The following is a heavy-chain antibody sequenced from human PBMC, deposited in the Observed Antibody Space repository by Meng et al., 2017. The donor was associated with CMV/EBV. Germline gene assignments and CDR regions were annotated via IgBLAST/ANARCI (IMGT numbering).Heavy chain of an antibody. CDR1: GFTFDDYT. CDR2: ISWDGGST. J-gene: IGHJ4*02. CDR3: AKDQDIVATGGAFDY. Sequence: GGSLRLSCAASGFTFDDYTMYWVRQAPGKGLEWVSLISWDGGSTYYADSVKGRFTISRDNSKNSLYLQMNSLRTEDTALYYCAKDQDIVATGGAFDYWGQGTLVTVSS. V-gene: IGHV3-43*01. D-gene: IGHD5-12*01.